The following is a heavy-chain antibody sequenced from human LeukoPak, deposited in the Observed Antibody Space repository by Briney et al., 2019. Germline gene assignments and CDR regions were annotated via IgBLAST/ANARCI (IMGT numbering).Heavy chain of an antibody. CDR3: ARGDGYNYPFDY. CDR2: IYYSGST. V-gene: IGHV4-59*11. Sequence: SETLSLTCTASGDSISSHYWSWIRQAPGKGLEWIGDIYYSGSTNYNPSLRSRVTISVDTSRDQFSLKLSSVTAADTAVYYCARGDGYNYPFDYWGQGTLVTVSS. CDR1: GDSISSHY. J-gene: IGHJ4*02. D-gene: IGHD5-24*01.